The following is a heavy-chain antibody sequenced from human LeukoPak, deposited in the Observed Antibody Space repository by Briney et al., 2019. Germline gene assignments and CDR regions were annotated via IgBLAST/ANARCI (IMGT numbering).Heavy chain of an antibody. CDR3: AKDRGDFSGWFF. CDR1: GFTFDDYA. Sequence: GGSLRLSCAASGFTFDDYAMHWVRQAPGKGLEWVSLISGDGGSTYYADSVEGRFTISRDNSKNSLYLQMSSLRIEDTALYYCAKDRGDFSGWFFWGQGTLVTVSS. J-gene: IGHJ4*02. D-gene: IGHD6-19*01. V-gene: IGHV3-43*02. CDR2: ISGDGGST.